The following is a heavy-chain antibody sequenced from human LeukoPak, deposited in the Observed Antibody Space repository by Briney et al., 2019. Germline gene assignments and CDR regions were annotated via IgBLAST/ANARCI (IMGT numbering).Heavy chain of an antibody. D-gene: IGHD5-18*01. CDR1: GGTFSSYA. V-gene: IGHV1-69*13. Sequence: SVKVSCKASGGTFSSYAISWVRQAPGQGLEWMGGIIPIFGTANYAQKFQGRATITADESTSTAYMELSSLRSEDTAVYYCAREGIQLWYWFDPWGQGTLVTVSS. CDR2: IIPIFGTA. CDR3: AREGIQLWYWFDP. J-gene: IGHJ5*02.